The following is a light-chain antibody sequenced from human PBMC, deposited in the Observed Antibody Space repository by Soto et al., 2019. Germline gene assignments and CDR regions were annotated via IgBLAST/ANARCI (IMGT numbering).Light chain of an antibody. Sequence: AIRMTQSPSSFSASTGDRVTITCRATQGISNYLAWYQQKPGKAPKLLIYRASVLESGVPSRFIGGASATNFSLTISYVQPEDFATYYCQQYNSFPQTFGQGTKLEIK. J-gene: IGKJ2*01. CDR2: RAS. V-gene: IGKV1-8*01. CDR3: QQYNSFPQT. CDR1: QGISNY.